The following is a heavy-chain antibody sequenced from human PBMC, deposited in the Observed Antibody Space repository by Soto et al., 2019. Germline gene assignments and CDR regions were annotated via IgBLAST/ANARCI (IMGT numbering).Heavy chain of an antibody. V-gene: IGHV3-15*01. CDR2: IKSKTDGGTT. CDR3: TTAFWSGYSNYYFDY. Sequence: PGGSLRLSCAASGFTFGNAWMSWVRQAPGKGLEWVGRIKSKTDGGTTDYAAPVKGRFTISRDDSKNTLYLQMNSLKTEDTAVYYCTTAFWSGYSNYYFDYWGQGTLVTVSS. D-gene: IGHD3-3*01. CDR1: GFTFGNAW. J-gene: IGHJ4*02.